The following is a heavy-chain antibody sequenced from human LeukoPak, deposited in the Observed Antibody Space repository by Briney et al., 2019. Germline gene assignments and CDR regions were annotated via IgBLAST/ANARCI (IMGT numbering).Heavy chain of an antibody. D-gene: IGHD3-3*01. V-gene: IGHV4-4*07. CDR2: IYTSGST. Sequence: SETLSLTCTVSGGSISSNYWSWIRQPAGKGLEWIGRIYTSGSTNYNPSLKSRVTMSVDTSKNQFSLKLSSVTAADTAVYYCARDGRYYDFWSGSGNWFDPWGQGTLVTVSS. CDR3: ARDGRYYDFWSGSGNWFDP. J-gene: IGHJ5*02. CDR1: GGSISSNY.